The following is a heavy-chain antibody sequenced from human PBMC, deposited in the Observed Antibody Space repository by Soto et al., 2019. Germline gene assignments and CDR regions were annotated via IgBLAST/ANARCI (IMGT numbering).Heavy chain of an antibody. CDR3: ATSNYGERD. CDR2: VSGSGDST. CDR1: GFTLSEYG. V-gene: IGHV3-23*01. D-gene: IGHD3-10*01. Sequence: ELQVLESGGGLVQPGGSLRLTCAASGFTLSEYGTSWVRQAPGKGLEWVSFVSGSGDSTYYTDSVKGRFTIFRDSSKNTVCLQMNSLRAEDTAVYYCATSNYGERDWGQGTLVTVSS. J-gene: IGHJ4*02.